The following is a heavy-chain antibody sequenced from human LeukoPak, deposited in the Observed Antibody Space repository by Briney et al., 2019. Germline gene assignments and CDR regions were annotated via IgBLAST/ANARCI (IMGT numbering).Heavy chain of an antibody. CDR3: AKSVGYGGNSVLVY. D-gene: IGHD4-23*01. CDR2: ISGSGGNT. J-gene: IGHJ4*02. Sequence: GGSLRLSCAASGFTFSSYAMSWVRQAPGKGLEWVSGISGSGGNTYYAGSVKGRFTISRDNSKNTLYLQMNSLRAEDTGVYYCAKSVGYGGNSVLVYWGQGTLVTVSS. V-gene: IGHV3-23*01. CDR1: GFTFSSYA.